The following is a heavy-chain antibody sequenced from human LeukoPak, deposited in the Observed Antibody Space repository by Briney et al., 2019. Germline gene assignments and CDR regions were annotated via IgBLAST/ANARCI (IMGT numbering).Heavy chain of an antibody. D-gene: IGHD2-15*01. V-gene: IGHV3-30*02. CDR3: AKDDTRYCSGGSCYGMDV. Sequence: GGSLRLSCAASGFTFSSYGMHWVRQAPGKGLEWVAFIRYDGSNKYYADSVKGRFTISRDNAKNSLYLQMNSLRAEDTALYYCAKDDTRYCSGGSCYGMDVWGKGTTVTISS. CDR2: IRYDGSNK. J-gene: IGHJ6*04. CDR1: GFTFSSYG.